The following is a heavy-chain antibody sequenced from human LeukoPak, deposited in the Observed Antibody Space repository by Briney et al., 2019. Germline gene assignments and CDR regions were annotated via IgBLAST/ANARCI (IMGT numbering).Heavy chain of an antibody. J-gene: IGHJ6*02. V-gene: IGHV1-69*04. D-gene: IGHD3-3*01. CDR2: IIPILGIA. CDR3: ARGTIFGVVNYGMDV. CDR1: GGTFSSYA. Sequence: ASVKVSCKASGGTFSSYAISWVRQAPGQGLEWMGRIIPILGIANYAQKFQGRVTITADKSTSTAYMEPSSLRSKDTAVYYCARGTIFGVVNYGMDVWGQGTTVTVSS.